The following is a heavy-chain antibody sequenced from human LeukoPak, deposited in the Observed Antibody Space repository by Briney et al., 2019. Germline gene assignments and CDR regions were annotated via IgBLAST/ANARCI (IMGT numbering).Heavy chain of an antibody. D-gene: IGHD1-26*01. V-gene: IGHV3-43*02. CDR1: GFTFDDYA. J-gene: IGHJ3*02. CDR3: AKDIVDKWELLLDAFDT. CDR2: ISGDGGST. Sequence: GGSLRPSCAASGFTFDDYAMHWIRQAPGKGLEWVSLISGDGGSTYYADSVKGRFTISRDNSKNSLYLQMNSLRTEDTALYYCAKDIVDKWELLLDAFDTWGQGTMVTVSS.